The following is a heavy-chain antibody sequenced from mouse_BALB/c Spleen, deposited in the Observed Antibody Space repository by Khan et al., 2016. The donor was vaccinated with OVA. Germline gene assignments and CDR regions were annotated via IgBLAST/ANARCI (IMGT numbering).Heavy chain of an antibody. V-gene: IGHV1-26*01. D-gene: IGHD2-14*01. CDR3: ARGYDFFAY. CDR2: VNPNTGNT. Sequence: EVQLQQSGPDLVKPGASVKMSCKASGSSFTGYYMNWVKQSHGKSLECIGRVNPNTGNTNYNQKFRGKAILIVDTSSSTAYMELRSLTSEDSAVYYWARGYDFFAYWGQGTLVTVSA. J-gene: IGHJ3*01. CDR1: GSSFTGYY.